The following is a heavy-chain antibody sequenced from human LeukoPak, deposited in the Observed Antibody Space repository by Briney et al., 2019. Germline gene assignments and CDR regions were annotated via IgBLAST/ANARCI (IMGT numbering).Heavy chain of an antibody. CDR3: AKGGGDYLIYYGMDV. CDR1: GFTFSSYA. Sequence: GGSLRLSCAASGFTFSSYAMSWVRQAPGKGLEWVSGVSGSGGSTYYADSVKGRFTISRDNSKNTLYLQMNTLRAEDTAVYYCAKGGGDYLIYYGMDVWGQGTAVTVSS. CDR2: VSGSGGST. V-gene: IGHV3-23*01. J-gene: IGHJ6*02. D-gene: IGHD4-17*01.